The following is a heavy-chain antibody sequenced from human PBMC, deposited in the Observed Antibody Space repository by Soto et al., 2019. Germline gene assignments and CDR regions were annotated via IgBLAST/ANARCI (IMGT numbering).Heavy chain of an antibody. D-gene: IGHD1-26*01. J-gene: IGHJ4*02. V-gene: IGHV4-39*01. CDR1: GGSISSSTYY. Sequence: SETLSLTCTVSGGSISSSTYYWGWIRQSPGKGLEWIGNIYYSGNTYYNPSLKSRVTISLDTSKNQFSLRLSSVTAADTAVFYCARRPHPRGATTSYFDLWGQGTLVTVSS. CDR2: IYYSGNT. CDR3: ARRPHPRGATTSYFDL.